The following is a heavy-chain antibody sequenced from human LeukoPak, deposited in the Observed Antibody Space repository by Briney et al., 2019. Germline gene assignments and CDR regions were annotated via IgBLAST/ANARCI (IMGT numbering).Heavy chain of an antibody. V-gene: IGHV4-34*01. D-gene: IGHD6-19*01. CDR3: ARDDIAVAGKTPPSGERYYGMDV. CDR1: GGPISGYS. CDR2: INHRGST. J-gene: IGHJ6*02. Sequence: SKTLSLTCAAYGGPISGYSCSSIRQPPGKGLEWLGEINHRGSTNYNPSLKSRVTISVDTSKNQFPLKLSSVTAADTAVYFCARDDIAVAGKTPPSGERYYGMDVWGQGTTVTVSS.